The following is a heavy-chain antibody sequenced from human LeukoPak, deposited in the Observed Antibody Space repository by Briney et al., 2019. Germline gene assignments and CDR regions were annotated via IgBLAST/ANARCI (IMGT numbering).Heavy chain of an antibody. Sequence: PGGSLRLSCAASGFTFSSYAMSWVRQVPGKGLEWVSAISGSGGSTYYADSVKGRFTISRDNSKNTLYLQMNSLRAEDTAVYYCAKDNYDILTGRNWGQGTLVTVSS. CDR2: ISGSGGST. CDR3: AKDNYDILTGRN. J-gene: IGHJ4*02. CDR1: GFTFSSYA. V-gene: IGHV3-23*01. D-gene: IGHD3-9*01.